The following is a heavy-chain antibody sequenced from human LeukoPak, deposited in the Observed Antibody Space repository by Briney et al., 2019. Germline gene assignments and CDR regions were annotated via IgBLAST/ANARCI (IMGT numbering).Heavy chain of an antibody. J-gene: IGHJ4*02. D-gene: IGHD3-10*01. CDR2: ISWNSGSI. V-gene: IGHV3-9*01. CDR3: AKLGRAGSYGY. Sequence: PGGSLRLSCAASGFTFDDYAMHWVRQAPGKGLEWVSGISWNSGSIGYADSVKGRFTISRDNAKNSLYLQMNSLRAEDTALYYCAKLGRAGSYGYWGQGTLVTVSS. CDR1: GFTFDDYA.